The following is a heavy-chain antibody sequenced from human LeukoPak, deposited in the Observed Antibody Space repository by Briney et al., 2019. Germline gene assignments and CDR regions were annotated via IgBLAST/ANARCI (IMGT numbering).Heavy chain of an antibody. V-gene: IGHV4-34*01. CDR2: INHSGST. Sequence: SETLSLTCAVYGGSFSGYYWSWIRQPPGKGLEWIGEINHSGSTNYNPSLKSRVTISVDTSKNQFSLKLSSVTAADMAVYYCAREGRRYYYGSGSYYNVFGFDPWGQGTLVTVSS. CDR3: AREGRRYYYGSGSYYNVFGFDP. D-gene: IGHD3-10*01. J-gene: IGHJ5*02. CDR1: GGSFSGYY.